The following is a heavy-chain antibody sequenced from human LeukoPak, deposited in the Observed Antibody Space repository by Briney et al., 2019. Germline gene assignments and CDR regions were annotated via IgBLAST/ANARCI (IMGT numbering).Heavy chain of an antibody. CDR3: AREAVTIFGVVIEGWGPWFDP. J-gene: IGHJ5*02. CDR1: GGTFSSYA. V-gene: IGHV1-69*01. Sequence: GSSVKVSCKASGGTFSSYAISWVRQAPGQGLEWMGGIIPIFGTANYAQKFQGRVTITADESTSTAYMELSSLRSEDTAVYYCAREAVTIFGVVIEGWGPWFDPWGQGTPVTVSS. D-gene: IGHD3-3*01. CDR2: IIPIFGTA.